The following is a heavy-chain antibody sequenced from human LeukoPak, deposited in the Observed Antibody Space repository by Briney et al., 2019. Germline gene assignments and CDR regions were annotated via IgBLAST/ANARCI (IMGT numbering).Heavy chain of an antibody. CDR1: GFTFSSYG. CDR2: ISYDGSNK. J-gene: IGHJ4*02. V-gene: IGHV3-30*18. CDR3: AKFGYCSSTSCSFDY. D-gene: IGHD2-2*01. Sequence: GGSLRLSCAASGFTFSSYGMHWVRQAPGKGLEWVAVISYDGSNKYYADSVKGRFTISRDNSKNTLYLQMNSLRAGDTAVYYCAKFGYCSSTSCSFDYWGQGTLVTVSS.